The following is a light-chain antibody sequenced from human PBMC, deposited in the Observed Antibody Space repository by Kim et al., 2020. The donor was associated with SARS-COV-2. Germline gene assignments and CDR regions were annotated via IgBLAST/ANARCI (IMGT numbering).Light chain of an antibody. CDR3: QQSYATPLFT. V-gene: IGKV1-39*01. Sequence: SVGDRVTITCRASQSISNYLKWYQKKPGKAPKLLIYAASNLQRGVPSRFSGRGSGTDFTLTIISLQPEDFATYYCQQSYATPLFTFGPGTKVDIK. CDR2: AAS. CDR1: QSISNY. J-gene: IGKJ3*01.